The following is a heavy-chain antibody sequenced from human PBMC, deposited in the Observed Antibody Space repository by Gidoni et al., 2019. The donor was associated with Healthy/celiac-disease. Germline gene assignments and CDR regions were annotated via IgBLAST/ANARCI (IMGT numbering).Heavy chain of an antibody. Sequence: EVQLVESGGGLVQPGRSLRLSCAASGFTFDDYAMHWVRQAPGKGLEWVSGISWNSGSIGYADSVKGRFTISRDNAKNSLYLQMNSLRAEDTALYYCALWTSGGMDVWGQGTTVTVS. CDR1: GFTFDDYA. J-gene: IGHJ6*02. CDR3: ALWTSGGMDV. V-gene: IGHV3-9*01. CDR2: ISWNSGSI. D-gene: IGHD3-10*01.